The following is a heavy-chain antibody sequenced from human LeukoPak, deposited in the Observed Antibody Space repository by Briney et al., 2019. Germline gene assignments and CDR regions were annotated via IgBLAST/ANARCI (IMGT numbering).Heavy chain of an antibody. D-gene: IGHD2-2*01. V-gene: IGHV4-34*01. CDR3: ARWASSTSLNFDY. J-gene: IGHJ4*02. Sequence: SETLSLTCAVYGGSFGGYYWSWIRQPPGKGLEWIGEINHSGSTNYNPSLKSRVTISVDTSKNQFSLKLSSVTAAGTAVYYCARWASSTSLNFDYWGQGTLVTVSS. CDR1: GGSFGGYY. CDR2: INHSGST.